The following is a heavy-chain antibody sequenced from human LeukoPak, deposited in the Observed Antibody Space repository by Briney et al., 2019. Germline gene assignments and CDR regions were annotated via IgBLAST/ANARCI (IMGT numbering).Heavy chain of an antibody. V-gene: IGHV3-30*02. J-gene: IGHJ4*02. CDR3: ARGARGSGWRVFDY. D-gene: IGHD6-19*01. CDR2: IRYDGSNK. Sequence: GGSLRLSCAASGFTFSSYGMHWVRQAPGKGLEWVAFIRYDGSNKYYADSVKGRFTISRDNSKNTLYLQMNSLRAEDTAVYYCARGARGSGWRVFDYWGQGTLVKVSS. CDR1: GFTFSSYG.